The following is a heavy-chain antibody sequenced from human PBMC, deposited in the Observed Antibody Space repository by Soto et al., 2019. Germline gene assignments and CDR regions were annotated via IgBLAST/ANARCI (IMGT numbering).Heavy chain of an antibody. CDR3: ARGMGSSSWRGDYSYYGMXV. D-gene: IGHD6-13*01. CDR2: INAGNGNT. CDR1: GYTFTSYA. V-gene: IGHV1-3*01. J-gene: IGHJ6*02. Sequence: ASVKVSCKASGYTFTSYAMHWVRQAPGQRLEWMGWINAGNGNTKYSQKFQGRVTITRDTSASTAYMELSSLRSEDTAVYYCARGMGSSSWRGDYSYYGMXVWSQGTTVTVSS.